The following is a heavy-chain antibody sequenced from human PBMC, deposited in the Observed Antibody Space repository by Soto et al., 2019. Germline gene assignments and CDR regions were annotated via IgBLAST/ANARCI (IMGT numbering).Heavy chain of an antibody. D-gene: IGHD3-10*01. CDR3: ARFPHYYGSGSYYSYDYYGMDV. J-gene: IGHJ6*02. CDR1: GYSFTSYW. V-gene: IGHV5-10-1*01. Sequence: GESLKISCKGSGYSFTSYWISWVRQMPGKGLEWMGRIDPSDSYTNYSPSSHGHVTISADKSISTAYLQWSSLKASDTAMYYCARFPHYYGSGSYYSYDYYGMDVWGQGTTVTVSS. CDR2: IDPSDSYT.